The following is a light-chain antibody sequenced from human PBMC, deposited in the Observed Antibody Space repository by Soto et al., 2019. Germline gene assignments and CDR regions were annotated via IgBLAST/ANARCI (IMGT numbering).Light chain of an antibody. Sequence: DIAMAQSPVTLAVSPGERATVSCRASESVGSALAWYQQKPGQAPRLLIYGAYTRATGVSARFSGSGSGTEFTLTISGLQSEDLAVYHCQQYINWPRTFGQGTKVDIK. J-gene: IGKJ1*01. CDR2: GAY. CDR1: ESVGSA. CDR3: QQYINWPRT. V-gene: IGKV3-15*01.